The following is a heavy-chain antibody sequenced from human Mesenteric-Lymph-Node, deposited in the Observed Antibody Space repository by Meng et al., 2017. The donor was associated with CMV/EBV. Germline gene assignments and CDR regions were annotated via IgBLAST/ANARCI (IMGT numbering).Heavy chain of an antibody. V-gene: IGHV3-48*03. CDR1: GFTFSRYE. CDR2: ISSTGSTI. Sequence: GESLKISCAASGFTFSRYEMNWVRQAPGKGLEWVSYISSTGSTIYYADSVKGRFTVSRDNAKNSLYLQTNSLRAEDTAVYYCARDGGSCTSTTCYDTFDIWGQGTMVTVSS. D-gene: IGHD2-2*01. CDR3: ARDGGSCTSTTCYDTFDI. J-gene: IGHJ3*02.